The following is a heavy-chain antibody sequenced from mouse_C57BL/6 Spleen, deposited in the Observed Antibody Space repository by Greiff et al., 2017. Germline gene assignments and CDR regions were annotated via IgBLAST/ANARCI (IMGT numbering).Heavy chain of an antibody. Sequence: VQPQQSGAELARPGASVKLSCKASGYTFTSYGISWVKQRTGQGLEWIGEIYPRSGNTYYNEKFKGKATLTADKSSSTAYMELRSLTSEDSAVYFCADKGAYWGQGTLVTVSA. CDR3: ADKGAY. J-gene: IGHJ3*01. V-gene: IGHV1-81*01. CDR1: GYTFTSYG. CDR2: IYPRSGNT.